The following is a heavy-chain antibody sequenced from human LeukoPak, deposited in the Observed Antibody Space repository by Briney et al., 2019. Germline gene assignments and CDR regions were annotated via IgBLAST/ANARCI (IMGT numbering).Heavy chain of an antibody. D-gene: IGHD3-3*01. J-gene: IGHJ3*02. V-gene: IGHV3-23*01. Sequence: GGSLRRSCAASGFTFSSYAMSWVRQAPGKGLEWVSAISGSGGSTYYADSVKGRSTISRDNSRNTLYLQMNRLRAEDTAVYYCAKPLGVFGVGYNAFDIWGQGTMVTVSS. CDR1: GFTFSSYA. CDR2: ISGSGGST. CDR3: AKPLGVFGVGYNAFDI.